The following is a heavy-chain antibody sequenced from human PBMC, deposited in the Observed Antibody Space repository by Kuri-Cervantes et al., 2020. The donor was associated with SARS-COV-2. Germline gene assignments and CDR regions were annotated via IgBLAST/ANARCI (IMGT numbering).Heavy chain of an antibody. CDR1: GYTFTSYA. D-gene: IGHD6-19*01. V-gene: IGHV7-4-1*02. CDR3: ARQPRQWLVPNQGDAFDI. Sequence: PSVKVSCKASGYTFTSYAMNWVRQAPGQGLEWMGWINTNTGNPTYAQGFTGRFVFSLDTSVSTAYLQISSLKAEDTAVYYCARQPRQWLVPNQGDAFDIWGQGTMVTVSS. J-gene: IGHJ3*02. CDR2: INTNTGNP.